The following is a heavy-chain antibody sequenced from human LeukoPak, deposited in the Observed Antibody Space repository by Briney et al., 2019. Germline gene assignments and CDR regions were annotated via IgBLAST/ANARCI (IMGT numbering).Heavy chain of an antibody. CDR3: ARGFCTTTRCYEHYNYYYMDV. V-gene: IGHV3-21*01. CDR2: ISSSSSYT. D-gene: IGHD2-2*01. Sequence: GGSLRLSCEASGFTFSSCTIHWVRQTAGKGLEWVSSISSSSSYTYYSDSVKGRFTISRDNAKNSLYLQMTSLRAEDTAAYYCARGFCTTTRCYEHYNYYYMDVWGKGTTVTVSS. J-gene: IGHJ6*03. CDR1: GFTFSSCT.